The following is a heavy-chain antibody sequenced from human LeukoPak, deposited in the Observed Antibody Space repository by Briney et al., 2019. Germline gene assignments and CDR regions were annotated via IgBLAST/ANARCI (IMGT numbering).Heavy chain of an antibody. CDR3: ARDGRNYDFWSGYSAEYFQH. CDR2: INPNSGGT. CDR1: GYTFTGYY. D-gene: IGHD3-3*01. Sequence: GASVKVSCKASGYTFTGYYMHWVRQAPGQGLEWMGWINPNSGGTNYAQKFQGRVTMTRDTSISTAYMELSRLRSDDTAVYYCARDGRNYDFWSGYSAEYFQHWGQGTLVTVSS. V-gene: IGHV1-2*02. J-gene: IGHJ1*01.